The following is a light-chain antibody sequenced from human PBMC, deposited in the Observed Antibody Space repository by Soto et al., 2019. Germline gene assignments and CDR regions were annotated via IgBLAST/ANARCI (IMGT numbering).Light chain of an antibody. Sequence: QSALTQPASVSASPGQSITISCTGTSSDVGAYDFVSWYQQHPGEVPKLMIFDVSSRPSGVSDRFSGSKSGNTASLTISGLQAEDEGDYYCSSYTGSSTDVFGSGTKLTVL. CDR3: SSYTGSSTDV. V-gene: IGLV2-14*03. CDR2: DVS. J-gene: IGLJ6*01. CDR1: SSDVGAYDF.